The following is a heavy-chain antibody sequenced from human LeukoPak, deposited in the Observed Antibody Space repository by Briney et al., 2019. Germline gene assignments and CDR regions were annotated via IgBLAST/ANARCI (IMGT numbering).Heavy chain of an antibody. J-gene: IGHJ4*02. D-gene: IGHD2-21*01. V-gene: IGHV4-59*12. CDR3: AREEAYGFYFDY. CDR2: IYYSGST. Sequence: SETLSLTCTVSGGSISSYYWSWIRQPPGKGLEWIGYIYYSGSTYYNPSLKSRVTISVDTSKNQFSLKLSSVTAADTAVYYCAREEAYGFYFDYWGQGTLVTVSS. CDR1: GGSISSYY.